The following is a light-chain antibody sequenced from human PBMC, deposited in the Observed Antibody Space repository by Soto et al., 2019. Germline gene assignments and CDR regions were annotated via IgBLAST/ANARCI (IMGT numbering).Light chain of an antibody. CDR2: DVS. CDR3: CSFAGSYTYV. CDR1: SSDVGRYDY. V-gene: IGLV2-11*01. J-gene: IGLJ1*01. Sequence: LTQPRSVSGSPGQSVTISCTGTSSDVGRYDYVSWYQQHPGKAPKLIIYDVSERPSGVPDRFSGSKFGNTASLTTSGLQAEDEADYSCCSFAGSYTYVFGTGTKVTVL.